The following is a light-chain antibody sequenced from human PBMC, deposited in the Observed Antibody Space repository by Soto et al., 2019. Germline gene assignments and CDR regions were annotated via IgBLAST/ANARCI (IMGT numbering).Light chain of an antibody. V-gene: IGLV2-14*01. CDR2: EVI. Sequence: QSALTQPASVTGSPGQSITISCTGTSSDNGRYDYVSWFQQHPGRAPRLLIYEVINRPSGVSTRFSGSKSGNTASLTISGLQAEDEADFYCCSFTSSKTWVFGGGTKLTVL. CDR3: CSFTSSKTWV. J-gene: IGLJ3*02. CDR1: SSDNGRYDY.